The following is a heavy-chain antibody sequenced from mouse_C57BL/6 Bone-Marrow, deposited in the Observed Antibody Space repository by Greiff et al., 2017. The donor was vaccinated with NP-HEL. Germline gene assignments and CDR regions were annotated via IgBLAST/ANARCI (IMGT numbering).Heavy chain of an antibody. Sequence: EVQGVESGGGLVQPGGSLKLSCAASGFTFSDYYMYWVRQTPEKRLEWVAYISNGGGSTYYTDTVKGRFTISRDNAKNTMYLQMSSLKSEDTAMYYCAREGTTVVAKDWFAYWGQGTLVTVSA. D-gene: IGHD1-1*01. CDR2: ISNGGGST. CDR3: AREGTTVVAKDWFAY. J-gene: IGHJ3*01. V-gene: IGHV5-12*01. CDR1: GFTFSDYY.